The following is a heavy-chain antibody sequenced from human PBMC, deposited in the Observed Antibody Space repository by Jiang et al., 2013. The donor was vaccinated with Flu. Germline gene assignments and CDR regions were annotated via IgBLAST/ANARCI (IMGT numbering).Heavy chain of an antibody. CDR1: GYTFSNYG. Sequence: SGAEVKKPGASVKVSCKASGYTFSNYGFSWVRQAPGQGLEWMGWISGYNGNTSYAQKVQGRVTMTTDTSTTTAYMELRSLRPDDTAVYYCARDTSFLRGIYYYYYGMDVWGQGTTVTVSS. CDR3: ARDTSFLRGIYYYYYGMDV. D-gene: IGHD3-10*01. J-gene: IGHJ6*02. V-gene: IGHV1-18*01. CDR2: ISGYNGNT.